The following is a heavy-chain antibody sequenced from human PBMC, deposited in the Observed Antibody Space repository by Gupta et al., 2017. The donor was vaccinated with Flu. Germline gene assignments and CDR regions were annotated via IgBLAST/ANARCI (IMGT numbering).Heavy chain of an antibody. CDR2: IYTTESI. Sequence: QVQLQESGPGLVKPSETLSLTCTVSGGSISSYYWSWIRQPAGKVLEWIGRIYTTESIIYNPSLKSRVTMSLDMSKNQFSLKVNSVTAADTAVYFCARVTSERGANAFDIWGQGTMVTVSA. D-gene: IGHD1-26*01. CDR3: ARVTSERGANAFDI. CDR1: GGSISSYY. V-gene: IGHV4-4*07. J-gene: IGHJ3*02.